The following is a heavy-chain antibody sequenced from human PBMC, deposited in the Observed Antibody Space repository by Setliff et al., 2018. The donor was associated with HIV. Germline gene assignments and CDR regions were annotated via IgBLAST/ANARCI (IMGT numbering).Heavy chain of an antibody. J-gene: IGHJ4*02. Sequence: GGSLRLSCSASGVTFSDSAMHWVRQAPGKGLEWVGRIKTKSDSYATAYGASVKGRFTISRDNSKNTLYLQMGSLRAEDMAVYYCARVRNWIYFDYWGQGTLVTVSS. CDR2: IKTKSDSYAT. CDR3: ARVRNWIYFDY. V-gene: IGHV3-73*01. D-gene: IGHD2-2*03. CDR1: GVTFSDSA.